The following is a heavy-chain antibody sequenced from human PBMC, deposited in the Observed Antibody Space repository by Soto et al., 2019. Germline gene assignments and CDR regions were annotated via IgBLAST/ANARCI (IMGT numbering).Heavy chain of an antibody. CDR2: MNPNSGNT. CDR1: GYTFGNND. CDR3: ARMATSGTLNWFDP. J-gene: IGHJ5*02. V-gene: IGHV1-8*01. Sequence: VKVSCKASGYTFGNNDISWVRQATGQGLEWMGWMNPNSGNTGYAQKFQGRVSMTRNTSITTAYLELSSLRSDDTAIYYCARMATSGTLNWFDPWGQGTLVTVSS.